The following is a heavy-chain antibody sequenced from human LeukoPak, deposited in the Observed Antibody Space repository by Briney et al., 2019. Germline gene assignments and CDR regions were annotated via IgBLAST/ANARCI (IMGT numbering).Heavy chain of an antibody. D-gene: IGHD2-21*02. V-gene: IGHV4-38-2*02. CDR3: ARLRLYNWFDP. CDR2: IYHSGST. Sequence: SETLSLTCTVSGHSISSGYYWGWIRQPPGKGLEWIGSIYHSGSTYYNPSLKSRVTISVDTSKNQFSLKLSSVTAADTAVYYCARLRLYNWFDPWGQGTLVTVSS. J-gene: IGHJ5*02. CDR1: GHSISSGYY.